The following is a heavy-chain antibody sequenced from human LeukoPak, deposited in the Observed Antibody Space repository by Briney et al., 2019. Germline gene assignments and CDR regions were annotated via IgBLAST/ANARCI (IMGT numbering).Heavy chain of an antibody. D-gene: IGHD2-2*01. V-gene: IGHV4-34*01. J-gene: IGHJ4*02. CDR2: INHSGST. Sequence: ASETLSLTCAVYGGSFSGYYWNWIRQPPGKGLEWIGEINHSGSTNYNPSLKSRVTISVDKSKNQFSLCLSSVTAADTAVYYCARASGYCGSTSCYRWGQGTLVTVSS. CDR1: GGSFSGYY. CDR3: ARASGYCGSTSCYR.